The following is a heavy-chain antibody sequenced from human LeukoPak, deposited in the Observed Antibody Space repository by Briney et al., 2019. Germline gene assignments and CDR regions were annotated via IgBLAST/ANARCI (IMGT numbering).Heavy chain of an antibody. CDR3: ARDLGGIYFDY. CDR2: IHFSGST. CDR1: DASISGYY. D-gene: IGHD1-26*01. J-gene: IGHJ4*02. Sequence: PSETLSLTCTVSDASISGYYWSWIRQPPGKGREWIGSIHFSGSTNYNPSLRSRVTISVDTSKNQLPLKLSSVTAADTAVYYCARDLGGIYFDYWGQGTLVTVSS. V-gene: IGHV4-59*01.